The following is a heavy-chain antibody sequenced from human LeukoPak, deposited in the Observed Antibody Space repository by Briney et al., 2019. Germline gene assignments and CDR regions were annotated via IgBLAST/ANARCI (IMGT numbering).Heavy chain of an antibody. V-gene: IGHV4-59*01. D-gene: IGHD5-18*01. J-gene: IGHJ4*02. CDR2: IYYSGST. CDR1: GGSLSSYY. Sequence: SETLSLTCTVSGGSLSSYYWSWIRQSPGKGLEWIGYIYYSGSTNYNPSLKSRVTISVDSSKNQFSLKLSSVTAADTAVYYCAGLYSYGPGAFDYWGQGTLVTVSS. CDR3: AGLYSYGPGAFDY.